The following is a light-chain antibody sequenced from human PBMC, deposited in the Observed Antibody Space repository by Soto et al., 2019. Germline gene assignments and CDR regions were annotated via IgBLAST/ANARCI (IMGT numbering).Light chain of an antibody. CDR3: SSYTTSSTVV. V-gene: IGLV2-14*01. Sequence: QSVLTQPPSASGSPGQSVAISCTGTSSDVGGYNFVSWYQQHPGKTPKLLIYGVSNRPSGVSNRFSGSKSGNTASLTISGLQTEDEADYYCSSYTTSSTVVFGGGNQLT. J-gene: IGLJ2*01. CDR1: SSDVGGYNF. CDR2: GVS.